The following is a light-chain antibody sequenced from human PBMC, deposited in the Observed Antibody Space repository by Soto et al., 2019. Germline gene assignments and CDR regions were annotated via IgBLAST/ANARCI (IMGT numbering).Light chain of an antibody. CDR3: SSYGGSSNLV. V-gene: IGLV2-8*01. CDR1: SSDVGGYNY. J-gene: IGLJ2*01. CDR2: EVN. Sequence: QSALTQPPSASGSPGQSVTISCTGTSSDVGGYNYVSWYQQHPGKAPKLMIYEVNKRPSGVPDRFSGSKSGNTASLTVSGLQAEDEADYYCSSYGGSSNLVFGGATKLTVL.